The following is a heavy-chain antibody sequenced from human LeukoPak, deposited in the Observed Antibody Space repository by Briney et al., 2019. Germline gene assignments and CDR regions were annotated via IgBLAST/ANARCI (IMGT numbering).Heavy chain of an antibody. CDR3: ARNVGSGWVGN. J-gene: IGHJ4*02. V-gene: IGHV3-74*01. Sequence: GGSLRLSCAASGFTFSSYWMHWVRPAPGKGLVWVSNINSHGSSTTYADSVKGRFTISRDNAKNTLYLQMNSLRAEDTAVYYCARNVGSGWVGNWGQGTLVTVSS. CDR2: INSHGSST. CDR1: GFTFSSYW. D-gene: IGHD6-19*01.